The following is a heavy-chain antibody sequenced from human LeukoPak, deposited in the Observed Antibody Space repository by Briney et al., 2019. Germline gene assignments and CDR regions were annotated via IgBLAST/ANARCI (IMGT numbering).Heavy chain of an antibody. Sequence: PGGSLRLSCAASGFTFGTYGLAWVRQAPGKGLEWVSAISASGDHTYYADSVKGRFSISRDNSKNTLYLQMNSLRAEDTALYYCAKEMASSQPFDYWGQGTLVTVSS. CDR2: ISASGDHT. CDR1: GFTFGTYG. D-gene: IGHD2-2*01. CDR3: AKEMASSQPFDY. J-gene: IGHJ4*02. V-gene: IGHV3-23*01.